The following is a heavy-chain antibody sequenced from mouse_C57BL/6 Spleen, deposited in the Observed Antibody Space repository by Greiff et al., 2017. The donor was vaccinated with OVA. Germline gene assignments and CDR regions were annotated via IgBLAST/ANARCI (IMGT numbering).Heavy chain of an antibody. V-gene: IGHV1-50*01. D-gene: IGHD2-5*01. J-gene: IGHJ4*01. Sequence: VQLHQPGAELVKPGASVKLSCKASGYTFTSYWMQWVKQRPGQGLEWIGEIDPSDSYTNYNQKFKGKATLTVDTSSSTAYMQLSSLTSEDSAVYYCARGHYSNYNYAMDYWGQGTSVTVSS. CDR1: GYTFTSYW. CDR2: IDPSDSYT. CDR3: ARGHYSNYNYAMDY.